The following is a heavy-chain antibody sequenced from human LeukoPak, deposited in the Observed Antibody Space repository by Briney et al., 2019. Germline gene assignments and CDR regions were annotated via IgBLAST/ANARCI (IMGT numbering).Heavy chain of an antibody. CDR2: ISAYNGNT. D-gene: IGHD3-10*01. Sequence: VASVTVSCTASGYTFTSYGISWVRQAPGQGLEWMGWISAYNGNTNYAQKLQGRVTMTTDTSTSTAYMELRSLRSDDTAVYYCARVPPRFGELLRGDYWGQGTLVTVSS. CDR3: ARVPPRFGELLRGDY. V-gene: IGHV1-18*01. CDR1: GYTFTSYG. J-gene: IGHJ4*02.